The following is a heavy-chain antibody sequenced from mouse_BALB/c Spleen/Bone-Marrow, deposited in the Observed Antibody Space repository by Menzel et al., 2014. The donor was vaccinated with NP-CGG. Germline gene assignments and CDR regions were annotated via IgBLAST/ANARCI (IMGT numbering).Heavy chain of an antibody. J-gene: IGHJ2*01. CDR1: GFTFSDYY. Sequence: EVQVVESGGGLVKPGGSLKLSCAASGFTFSDYYMYWVRRTPEKRLEWVATISDGGSYTYYPDSVKGRFTISRDNAKNNLYLQMSSLKSEDTAMYYCARGRIYYDYDVGDYWGQGTTLTVSS. CDR2: ISDGGSYT. V-gene: IGHV5-4*02. CDR3: ARGRIYYDYDVGDY. D-gene: IGHD2-4*01.